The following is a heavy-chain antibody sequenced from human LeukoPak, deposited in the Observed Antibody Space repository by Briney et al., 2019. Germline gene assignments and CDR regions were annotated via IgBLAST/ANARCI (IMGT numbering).Heavy chain of an antibody. CDR2: INHSGST. CDR1: GGSFSGYY. J-gene: IGHJ4*02. D-gene: IGHD6-13*01. Sequence: SETLSLTCAVYGGSFSGYYWSWIRQPPGKGLEWIGEINHSGSTNYNPSLKSRVTISVDTSKIQFSLKLSSVTAADTAVYYCARTVGSRIAAAGTPPYFDYWGQGTLVTVSP. V-gene: IGHV4-34*01. CDR3: ARTVGSRIAAAGTPPYFDY.